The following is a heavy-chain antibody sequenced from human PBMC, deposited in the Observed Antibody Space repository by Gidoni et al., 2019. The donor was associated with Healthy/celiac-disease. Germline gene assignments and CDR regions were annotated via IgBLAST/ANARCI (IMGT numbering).Heavy chain of an antibody. CDR3: ATASPSSEDIVVVPAAMDAFDI. J-gene: IGHJ3*02. D-gene: IGHD2-2*01. V-gene: IGHV1-24*01. Sequence: QVQLVQSGAEVKKPGASVKVSRKVSGYTLTELSLHWVRQAPGKGLEWMGGFAPEDGETIYAQKFQGRVTMTEATSTDTAYMELSSLRSEDTAVYYCATASPSSEDIVVVPAAMDAFDIWGQGTMVTVSS. CDR2: FAPEDGET. CDR1: GYTLTELS.